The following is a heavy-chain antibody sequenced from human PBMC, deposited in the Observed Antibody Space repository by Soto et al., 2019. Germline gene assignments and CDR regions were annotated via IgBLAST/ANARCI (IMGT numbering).Heavy chain of an antibody. Sequence: TCTVSGGSIRNYFWTWIRQPAGKGLEWIGRIYSSGNTVYNASLKSRVTMSIDMSKNQFSLKLSSMTAADTAVYYCVRDVESPGISGSWGAFDIWGQGTVVTVSS. CDR2: IYSSGNT. CDR3: VRDVESPGISGSWGAFDI. D-gene: IGHD1-20*01. CDR1: GGSIRNYF. J-gene: IGHJ3*02. V-gene: IGHV4-4*07.